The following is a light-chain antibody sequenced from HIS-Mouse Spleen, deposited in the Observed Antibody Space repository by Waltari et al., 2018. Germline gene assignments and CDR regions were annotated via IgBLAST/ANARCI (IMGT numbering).Light chain of an antibody. Sequence: QSALTQPASVSGSPGQSITISCTGTSSDVGSYNLVSWYHKHPGKAPKLMIYEGSKRHSGVSNRFSGSKSGNTASLTISGLQAEDEADYYCCSYAGSSTWVFGGGTKLTVL. V-gene: IGLV2-23*01. CDR1: SSDVGSYNL. CDR3: CSYAGSSTWV. CDR2: EGS. J-gene: IGLJ3*02.